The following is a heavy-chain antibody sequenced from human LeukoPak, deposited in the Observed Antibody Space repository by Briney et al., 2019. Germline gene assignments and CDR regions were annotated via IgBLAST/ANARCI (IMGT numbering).Heavy chain of an antibody. J-gene: IGHJ6*03. CDR3: AGGHGGCSSTSCWDYYYYMDV. V-gene: IGHV1-8*03. CDR1: GYTFTSYD. Sequence: ASVKVSCKASGYTFTSYDINWVRQATGQGLEWMGWMNPNSGNTGYAQKFQGRVTITRNTSISTAYMELSSLRSEDTAVYYCAGGHGGCSSTSCWDYYYYMDVWGKGTTVTVSS. CDR2: MNPNSGNT. D-gene: IGHD2-2*01.